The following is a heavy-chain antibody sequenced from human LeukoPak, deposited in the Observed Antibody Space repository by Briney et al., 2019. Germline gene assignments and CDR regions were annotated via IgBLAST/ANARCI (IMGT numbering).Heavy chain of an antibody. Sequence: GGSLRLSCAASGFTFSSYSMNWVRQAPGKGLEWVSSIGSSSSYIYYADSVKGRFTISRDNAKNSLYLQMNSLRAEDTAVYYCARGGPIPYWGQGTLVTVSS. V-gene: IGHV3-21*01. J-gene: IGHJ4*02. CDR2: IGSSSSYI. CDR1: GFTFSSYS. D-gene: IGHD1-26*01. CDR3: ARGGPIPY.